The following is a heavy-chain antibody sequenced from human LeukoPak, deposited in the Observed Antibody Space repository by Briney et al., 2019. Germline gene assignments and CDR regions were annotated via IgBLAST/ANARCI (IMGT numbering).Heavy chain of an antibody. CDR3: ARGRQQWLVLSNNWFDP. CDR1: GYTFTSYD. V-gene: IGHV1-8*01. Sequence: ASVKVSCKASGYTFTSYDINWVRQATGQGLEWMGWMNPNSGNTGYAQEFQGRVTMTRNTSISTAYMELSSLRSEDTAVYYCARGRQQWLVLSNNWFDPWGQGTLVTVSS. J-gene: IGHJ5*02. CDR2: MNPNSGNT. D-gene: IGHD6-19*01.